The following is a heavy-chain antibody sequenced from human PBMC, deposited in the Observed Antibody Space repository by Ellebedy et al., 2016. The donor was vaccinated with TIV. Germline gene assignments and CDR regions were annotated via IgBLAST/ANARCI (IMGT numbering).Heavy chain of an antibody. Sequence: GESLKISCAASGFTSSGMHWVRQAPGKGLEWVAFIRSDGSNKYYADSVKGRFTISRDYSKNTLDLQMNSLRVEETAPYYCVKGAYPVPAVMAVWGQGTMVIVSS. CDR2: IRSDGSNK. CDR1: GFTSSG. J-gene: IGHJ6*02. V-gene: IGHV3-30*02. D-gene: IGHD3-16*01. CDR3: VKGAYPVPAVMAV.